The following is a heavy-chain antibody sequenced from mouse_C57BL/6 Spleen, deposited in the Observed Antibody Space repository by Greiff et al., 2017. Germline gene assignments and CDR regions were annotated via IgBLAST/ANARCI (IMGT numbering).Heavy chain of an antibody. V-gene: IGHV1-69*01. Sequence: VQLQQPGAELVMPGASVKLSCKASGYTFTSYWMHWVKQRPGQGLEWIGEIDPSDSYTNYNQKFKGKSTLTVDKSSSTAYMQLSSLTSEDSAVYYCALGTTVVAFDYWGQGTTLTVSS. CDR1: GYTFTSYW. CDR2: IDPSDSYT. CDR3: ALGTTVVAFDY. J-gene: IGHJ2*01. D-gene: IGHD1-1*01.